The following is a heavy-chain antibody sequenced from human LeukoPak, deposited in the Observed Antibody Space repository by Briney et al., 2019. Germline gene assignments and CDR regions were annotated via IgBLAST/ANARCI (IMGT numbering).Heavy chain of an antibody. J-gene: IGHJ4*02. D-gene: IGHD3-9*01. CDR1: GYTFTGYY. V-gene: IGHV1-2*02. Sequence: GASVTVSFKASGYTFTGYYMHWVRQAPGQGLEWMGWINPNSGGTNYAQKFQGRVTMTRDTSISTADIDLSRLTADDAAVYYCARVKPGYYLRWGQGTLVTVSS. CDR3: ARVKPGYYLR. CDR2: INPNSGGT.